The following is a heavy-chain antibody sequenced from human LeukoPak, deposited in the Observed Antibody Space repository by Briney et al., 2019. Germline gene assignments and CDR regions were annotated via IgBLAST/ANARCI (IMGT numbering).Heavy chain of an antibody. Sequence: GGSLRLSCAASGFTFSSYGMHWVRQAPGKGLEWVAVISYDGSNKYYADSVKGRFTISRDNSKNTLYLQMNSLRAEDTAVYYCAKAPLQQLVSPNHSYYGMDVWGQGPTVTVSS. V-gene: IGHV3-30*18. CDR2: ISYDGSNK. CDR3: AKAPLQQLVSPNHSYYGMDV. CDR1: GFTFSSYG. J-gene: IGHJ6*02. D-gene: IGHD6-13*01.